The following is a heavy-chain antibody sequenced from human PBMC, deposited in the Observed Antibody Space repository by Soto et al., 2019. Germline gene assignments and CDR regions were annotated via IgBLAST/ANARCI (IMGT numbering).Heavy chain of an antibody. Sequence: QLQLQESGPGLVKPSETLSLTCTVSGGSISSSSYYWGWIRQPPGKGLEWIGSIYYSGSTYYNPSLKSRVTISVDTSKNQFSLKLSSVTAADTAVYYCARLVKGDTAMVTWGQGTLVTVSS. J-gene: IGHJ5*02. CDR2: IYYSGST. CDR3: ARLVKGDTAMVT. V-gene: IGHV4-39*01. CDR1: GGSISSSSYY. D-gene: IGHD5-18*01.